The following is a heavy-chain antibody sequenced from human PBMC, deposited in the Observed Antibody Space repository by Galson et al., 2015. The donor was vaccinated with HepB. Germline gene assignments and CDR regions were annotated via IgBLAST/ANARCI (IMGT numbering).Heavy chain of an antibody. D-gene: IGHD3-10*01. Sequence: SLRLSCAASGFTFGDYAMSWVRQAPGKGLEWVGFIRSKAYGGTTEYAASVKGRFTISRDDSKSIAYLQMNSLKTEDTAVYYCTRVGFGTMVRGVIWPHYWGQGTLVTVSS. CDR2: IRSKAYGGTT. CDR3: TRVGFGTMVRGVIWPHY. CDR1: GFTFGDYA. V-gene: IGHV3-49*04. J-gene: IGHJ4*02.